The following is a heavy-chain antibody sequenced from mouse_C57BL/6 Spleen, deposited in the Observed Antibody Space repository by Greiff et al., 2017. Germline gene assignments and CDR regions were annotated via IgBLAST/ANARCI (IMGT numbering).Heavy chain of an antibody. J-gene: IGHJ2*01. V-gene: IGHV2-9-1*01. D-gene: IGHD1-1*01. Sequence: QVQLKQSGPGLVAPSQSLSITCTVSGFSLTSYAISWVRQPPGKGLEWLGVLWTGGGTHYNSALKSRLSISKDNSKSQVFLKMNSLQTDDTARYYCARNRLRGSSYDYFDYWGQGTTLTVSS. CDR1: GFSLTSYA. CDR2: LWTGGGT. CDR3: ARNRLRGSSYDYFDY.